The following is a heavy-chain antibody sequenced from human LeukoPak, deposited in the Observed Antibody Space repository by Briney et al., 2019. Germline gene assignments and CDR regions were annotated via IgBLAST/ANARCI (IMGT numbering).Heavy chain of an antibody. CDR3: ARGIPLDC. CDR1: GFTFSSYA. Sequence: GGSLRLSCAASGFTFSSYAMSWARQAPGKGLEWVSFITNSGSSMLYADSVKGRFTISRDNAKNSLYLQMNSLRAEDTAVYYCARGIPLDCWGQGTLVTVSS. V-gene: IGHV3-48*03. CDR2: ITNSGSSM. J-gene: IGHJ4*02.